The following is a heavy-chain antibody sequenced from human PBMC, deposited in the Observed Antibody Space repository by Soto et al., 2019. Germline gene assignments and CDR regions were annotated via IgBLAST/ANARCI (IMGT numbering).Heavy chain of an antibody. CDR1: GFTFSSYW. CDR2: IKQDGSEK. V-gene: IGHV3-7*01. D-gene: IGHD2-15*01. J-gene: IGHJ4*02. CDR3: AREGGYCSGGSCYYPSYFDY. Sequence: GGSLRLSCAASGFTFSSYWMSWVRQAPGKGLEWVANIKQDGSEKYYVDSVKGRFTISRGNAKNSLYLQMNSLRAEDTAVYYCAREGGYCSGGSCYYPSYFDYWGQGT.